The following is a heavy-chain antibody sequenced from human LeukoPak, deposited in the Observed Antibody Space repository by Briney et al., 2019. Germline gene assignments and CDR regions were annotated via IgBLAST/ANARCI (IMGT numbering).Heavy chain of an antibody. CDR2: VDHTGST. Sequence: ASETLSLTCSVSDDSITMYYWTWIRQPPGKGLEWIGYVDHTGSTNFNPSLNGRVSISRDTTKNLFSLRLRSVTAADTAVYFCARGCVSSSTWYSTYYYYFYMDVWGKGTTVTVSS. J-gene: IGHJ6*03. D-gene: IGHD1-1*01. CDR3: ARGCVSSSTWYSTYYYYFYMDV. V-gene: IGHV4-59*01. CDR1: DDSITMYY.